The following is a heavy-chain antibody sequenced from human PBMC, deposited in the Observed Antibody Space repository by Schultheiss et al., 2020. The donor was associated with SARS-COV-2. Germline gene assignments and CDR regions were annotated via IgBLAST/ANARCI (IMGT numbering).Heavy chain of an antibody. CDR2: ISSRGTYI. CDR3: VSDLIAVEPSGRQNYNMDV. V-gene: IGHV3-21*01. CDR1: GFTLLGYA. Sequence: GESLKISCAVSGFTLLGYALSWVRQAPGKGLEWVSSISSRGTYIYYADSVKGRFTISRDNAQNSLYLQMNSLRDEDTAVYYCVSDLIAVEPSGRQNYNMDVWGKGTTVTVSS. J-gene: IGHJ6*03. D-gene: IGHD2-2*01.